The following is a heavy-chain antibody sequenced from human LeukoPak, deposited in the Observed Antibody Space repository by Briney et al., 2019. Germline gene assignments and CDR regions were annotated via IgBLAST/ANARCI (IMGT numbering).Heavy chain of an antibody. D-gene: IGHD3-10*01. V-gene: IGHV4-4*07. Sequence: SETLSLTCTDSGGSITNYFWRWIRQPAGKGLEWIGRIYSSGDTNYNPSLKSRVTMSVDTSKIQFSLKLSSVTAADTAVYYCSRAGGSTIFRGVGIYDMDVWGKGTTVTVSS. CDR3: SRAGGSTIFRGVGIYDMDV. CDR1: GGSITNYF. J-gene: IGHJ6*03. CDR2: IYSSGDT.